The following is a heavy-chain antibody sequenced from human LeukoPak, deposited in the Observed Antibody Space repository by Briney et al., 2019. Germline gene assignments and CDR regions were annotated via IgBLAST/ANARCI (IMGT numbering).Heavy chain of an antibody. J-gene: IGHJ4*02. CDR3: TRVGYYYGSGSYCKRYFDY. Sequence: GGSLRLSCTASGFTFGDYAMSWVRQAPGKGLEWVGFIRSKAYGGTTEYAASVKGRFTISRDDSKSIAYLQMNSLKTEDTAVYYCTRVGYYYGSGSYCKRYFDYWGQGTLVTVSS. CDR2: IRSKAYGGTT. D-gene: IGHD3-10*01. CDR1: GFTFGDYA. V-gene: IGHV3-49*04.